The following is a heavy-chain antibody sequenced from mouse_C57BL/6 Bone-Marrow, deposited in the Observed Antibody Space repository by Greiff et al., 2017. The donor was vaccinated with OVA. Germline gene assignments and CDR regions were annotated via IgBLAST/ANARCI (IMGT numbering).Heavy chain of an antibody. CDR2: IDPSDSYT. J-gene: IGHJ2*01. D-gene: IGHD1-1*01. V-gene: IGHV1-50*01. CDR1: GYTFTSYW. CDR3: ARPPYYYGRDY. Sequence: VQLKQPGAELVKPGASVKLSCKASGYTFTSYWMQWVKQRPGQGLEWIGEIDPSDSYTNYNQKFKGKATLTVDTSSSRAYMQLSSLTSEDSAVYYCARPPYYYGRDYWGQGTTLTVSS.